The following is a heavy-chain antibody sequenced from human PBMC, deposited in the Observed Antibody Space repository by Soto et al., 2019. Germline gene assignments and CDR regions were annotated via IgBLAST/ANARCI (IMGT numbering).Heavy chain of an antibody. Sequence: SETLSLTCTVSGGSVSSGSYYWSWIRQPPGKGLEWIGYIYYSGSTNYNPSLKSRVTISVDTSKNQFSLKLSSVTAADTAVYYCARGTDYYGSGSYYPDYWGQGTLVTVSS. CDR1: GGSVSSGSYY. J-gene: IGHJ4*02. V-gene: IGHV4-61*01. D-gene: IGHD3-10*01. CDR3: ARGTDYYGSGSYYPDY. CDR2: IYYSGST.